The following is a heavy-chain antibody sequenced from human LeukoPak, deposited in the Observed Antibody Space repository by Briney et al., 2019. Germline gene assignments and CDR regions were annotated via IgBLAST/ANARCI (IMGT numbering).Heavy chain of an antibody. V-gene: IGHV4-31*03. D-gene: IGHD6-19*01. J-gene: IGHJ6*02. CDR1: GGSISSGGYY. Sequence: PSETLSLTCTVSGGSISSGGYYWSWIRQHPGKGLEWIGYIYYSGSTYYNPSLKSRVTISVDTSKNQFSLKLSSVTAADTAVYYYARHSSGWYWYYYYGMDVWGQGTTVTVSS. CDR3: ARHSSGWYWYYYYGMDV. CDR2: IYYSGST.